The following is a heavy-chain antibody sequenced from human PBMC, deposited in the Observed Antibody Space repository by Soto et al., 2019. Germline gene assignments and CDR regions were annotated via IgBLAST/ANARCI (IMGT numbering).Heavy chain of an antibody. V-gene: IGHV3-11*01. CDR3: ARASYDFWSGYPYYYYGMDV. J-gene: IGHJ6*02. D-gene: IGHD3-3*01. Sequence: QVQLVESGGGLVKPGGSLRLSCAASGFTFSDYYMSWIRQAPGKGLEWVSYISSSGSTIYYADSVKGRFTISRDNAKNSLYLQMNSLRAEDTAGYYCARASYDFWSGYPYYYYGMDVWGQGTTVTVSS. CDR1: GFTFSDYY. CDR2: ISSSGSTI.